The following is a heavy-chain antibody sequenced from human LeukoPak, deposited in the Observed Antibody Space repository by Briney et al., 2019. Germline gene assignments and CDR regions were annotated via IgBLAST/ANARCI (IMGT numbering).Heavy chain of an antibody. Sequence: PGGSLRLSCAASGFTFSNAWMSWVRPAPGKGLEWVGRIKSKTDGGTTDYAAPVKGRFTISRDDSKNTLYLQMNSLKTEDTAVYYCTTLRSLRIVDYWGQGTLVTVSS. D-gene: IGHD1-26*01. V-gene: IGHV3-15*01. CDR2: IKSKTDGGTT. J-gene: IGHJ4*02. CDR3: TTLRSLRIVDY. CDR1: GFTFSNAW.